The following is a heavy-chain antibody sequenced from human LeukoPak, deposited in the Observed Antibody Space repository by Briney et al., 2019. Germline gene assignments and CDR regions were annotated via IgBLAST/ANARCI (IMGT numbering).Heavy chain of an antibody. V-gene: IGHV3-7*01. J-gene: IGHJ4*02. CDR3: ASTSELLWFGELFSY. Sequence: GGSLRLSCAASGFNFKTYSMSWVRQAPGKGLEWVANIKQDGSEKYYVDSVKGRFTISRDNAKNSLSLQMNSLRAEDTAVYYCASTSELLWFGELFSYWGQGTLVTVSS. CDR2: IKQDGSEK. D-gene: IGHD3-10*01. CDR1: GFNFKTYS.